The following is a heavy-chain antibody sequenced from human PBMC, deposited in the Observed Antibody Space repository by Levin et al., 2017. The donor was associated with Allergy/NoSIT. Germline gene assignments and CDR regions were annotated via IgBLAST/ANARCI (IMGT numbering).Heavy chain of an antibody. D-gene: IGHD1-26*01. CDR1: GFTFSSYA. CDR2: ISYDGSNK. Sequence: GESLKISCAASGFTFSSYAMHWVRQAPGKGLEWVAVISYDGSNKYYADSVKGRFTISRDNSKNTLYLQMNSLRAEDTAVYYCASSIGASSGSYDYWGQGTLVTVSS. V-gene: IGHV3-30*04. CDR3: ASSIGASSGSYDY. J-gene: IGHJ4*02.